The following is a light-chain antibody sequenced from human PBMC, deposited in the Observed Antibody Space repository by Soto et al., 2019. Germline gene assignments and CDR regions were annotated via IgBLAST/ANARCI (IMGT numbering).Light chain of an antibody. CDR1: SSDVGGYNY. V-gene: IGLV2-14*01. CDR3: SSYTSSSTLV. Sequence: QSALTQPASVSGSPGQSITISCTGTSSDVGGYNYVSWYQQHPGKAPKLMIYDVSNRPSGVSNRFSGSKSGNTASLTISGLQAEDAAEYYGSSYTSSSTLVFGGGTKVTVL. J-gene: IGLJ2*01. CDR2: DVS.